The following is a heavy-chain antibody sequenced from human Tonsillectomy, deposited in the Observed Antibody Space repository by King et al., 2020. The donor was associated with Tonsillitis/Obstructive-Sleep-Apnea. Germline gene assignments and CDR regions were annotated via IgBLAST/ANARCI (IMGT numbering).Heavy chain of an antibody. CDR3: ARGPAYCGGDCPTPAYYFDY. Sequence: VQLQQWGAGLLKPSETLSLTCAVYGGSFRGYYWSWIRQPPGKGLEWIGEINHSGSTNYNPSLKSRVPISVDTSKNPVSLKLTSVTAADTAVYYCARGPAYCGGDCPTPAYYFDYWGQGTLVTVSS. CDR1: GGSFRGYY. D-gene: IGHD2-21*01. J-gene: IGHJ4*02. CDR2: INHSGST. V-gene: IGHV4-34*01.